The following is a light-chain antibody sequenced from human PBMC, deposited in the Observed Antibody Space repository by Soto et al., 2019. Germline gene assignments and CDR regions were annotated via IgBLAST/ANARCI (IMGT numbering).Light chain of an antibody. V-gene: IGLV2-14*01. CDR3: SSYTSSSTLI. Sequence: QSVLTQPASVSRSPGQSIAISCTGTSSDVGGYNYVAWYQQYPGKAPKLMIFDVSNRPSGVSSRFSGSKSGNTASLTISGLQAEDEADYYCSSYTSSSTLIFGGGTKLTVL. CDR2: DVS. J-gene: IGLJ2*01. CDR1: SSDVGGYNY.